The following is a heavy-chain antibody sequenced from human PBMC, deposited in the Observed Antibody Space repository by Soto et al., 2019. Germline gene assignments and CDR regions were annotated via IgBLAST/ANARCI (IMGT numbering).Heavy chain of an antibody. CDR1: GGTFSSYA. D-gene: IGHD3-22*01. V-gene: IGHV1-69*13. J-gene: IGHJ4*02. CDR3: ARGTVRYYDSSGSLDY. CDR2: IIPTFGTA. Sequence: SVKVSCKASGGTFSSYAISWVRQAPGQGLEWMGGIIPTFGTANYAQKFQGRVTITADESTSTAYMELSSLRSEDTAVYYCARGTVRYYDSSGSLDYWGQGTLVTVSS.